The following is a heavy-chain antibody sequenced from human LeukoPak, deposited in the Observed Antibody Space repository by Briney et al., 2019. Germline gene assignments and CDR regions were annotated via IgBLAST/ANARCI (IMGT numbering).Heavy chain of an antibody. CDR2: MNPNSGNT. CDR1: RYTFTSYD. CDR3: ARKNYGSNRWFDP. J-gene: IGHJ5*02. Sequence: ASVKVSCRASRYTFTSYDINWVRQATGQGLEWMGWMNPNSGNTGYAQKFQGRVTMTRNTSISTAYMELSSLRSEDTAVYYCARKNYGSNRWFDPWGQGTLVTVSS. D-gene: IGHD4/OR15-4a*01. V-gene: IGHV1-8*01.